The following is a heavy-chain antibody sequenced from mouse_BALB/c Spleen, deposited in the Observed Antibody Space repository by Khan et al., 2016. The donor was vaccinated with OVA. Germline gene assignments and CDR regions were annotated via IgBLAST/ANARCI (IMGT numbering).Heavy chain of an antibody. CDR1: GYTFSTYW. J-gene: IGHJ2*01. V-gene: IGHV1-7*01. CDR3: SSDRIDY. CDR2: INPSSGDT. Sequence: VKLQQSGAELAKPGASVKMSCKASGYTFSTYWIHWVKQRPGQGLEWIGYINPSSGDTYYNQTFNDKATLTTDKSSSTAYMQLSSMTSEDSAVYYSSSDRIDYWGQGTTLTVSS.